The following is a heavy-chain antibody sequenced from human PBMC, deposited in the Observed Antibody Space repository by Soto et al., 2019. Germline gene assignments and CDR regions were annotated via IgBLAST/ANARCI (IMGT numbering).Heavy chain of an antibody. CDR3: ARVLAGGGKPGRWFDP. CDR1: GYTFMSYD. J-gene: IGHJ5*02. D-gene: IGHD2-15*01. Sequence: QVHLVQSGAEVKKPGASVKVSCKASGYTFMSYDINWVRQATGQGLEWMGWMNPNSGNTGYAQKFQGRVTMTRNTSISTAYMELSSLRSEDTAVYYCARVLAGGGKPGRWFDPWGQGTLVTVSS. CDR2: MNPNSGNT. V-gene: IGHV1-8*01.